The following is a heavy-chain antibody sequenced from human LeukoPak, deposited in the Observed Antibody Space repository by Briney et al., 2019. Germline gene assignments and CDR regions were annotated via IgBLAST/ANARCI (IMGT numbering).Heavy chain of an antibody. CDR3: AKALGTMVRGVIIRMSLDY. CDR2: ISSSGSTI. V-gene: IGHV3-48*03. J-gene: IGHJ4*02. Sequence: GGSLRLSCVASGFTFSSYEMNWVRQAPGKGLEWVSYISSSGSTIYYADSVKGRFTISRDNSKNTLYLQMNSLRAEDTAVYYCAKALGTMVRGVIIRMSLDYWGQGTLVTVSS. D-gene: IGHD3-10*01. CDR1: GFTFSSYE.